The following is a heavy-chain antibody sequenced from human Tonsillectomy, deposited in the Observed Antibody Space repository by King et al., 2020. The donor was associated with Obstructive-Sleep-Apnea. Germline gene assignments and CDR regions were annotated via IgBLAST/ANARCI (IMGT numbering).Heavy chain of an antibody. Sequence: QLQESGPGLVKPSETLSLTCSVSGGFISAYYWSWIRQPPGKGLEWIGSIYYRGTTNYTPSLMSRVTISVDTSKTQFSLRLDSVTAADTAIYYCARNIEMASIGYNWFDPWGQGTLVTVSS. CDR3: ARNIEMASIGYNWFDP. CDR1: GGFISAYY. D-gene: IGHD5-24*01. J-gene: IGHJ5*02. CDR2: IYYRGTT. V-gene: IGHV4-59*01.